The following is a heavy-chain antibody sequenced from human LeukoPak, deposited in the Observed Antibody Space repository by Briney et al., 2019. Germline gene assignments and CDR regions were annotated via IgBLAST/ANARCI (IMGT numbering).Heavy chain of an antibody. CDR1: GGSISSDY. J-gene: IGHJ4*02. V-gene: IGHV4-59*12. CDR3: ARGNRRPKTYSRLSNWFDY. Sequence: SETLSLTCSVSGGSISSDYWSWIRQVPGKGLQWIAFISYSGSPDYNPSLKSRVTISIDTSKNQFSLKLSSVTAADTAVYYCARGNRRPKTYSRLSNWFDYWGQGTLVTVSS. D-gene: IGHD1-1*01. CDR2: ISYSGSP.